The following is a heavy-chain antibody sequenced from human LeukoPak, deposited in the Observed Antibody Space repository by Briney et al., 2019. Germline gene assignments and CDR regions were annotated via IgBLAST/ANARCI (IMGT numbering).Heavy chain of an antibody. D-gene: IGHD3-22*01. CDR2: IYYSGST. CDR1: GGSISSYY. J-gene: IGHJ3*02. V-gene: IGHV4-59*01. CDR3: ARSWVTMIEGAFDI. Sequence: SETLSLTCTVSGGSISSYYWSWIRQPPGKGLEWIRYIYYSGSTNYNPSLKSRVTISVDTSKNQFSLKLSSVTAADTAVYYCARSWVTMIEGAFDIWGQGTMVTVSS.